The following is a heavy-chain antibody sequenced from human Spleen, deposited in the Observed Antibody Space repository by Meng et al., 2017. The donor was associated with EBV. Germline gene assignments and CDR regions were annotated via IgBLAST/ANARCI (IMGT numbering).Heavy chain of an antibody. D-gene: IGHD6-13*01. CDR3: ARSSRGRNSSWYDY. V-gene: IGHV4-34*01. Sequence: QLPPLGAGLLEPSEPLSLTCAVYGGSFSGSYWSWIRQPPGKGLEWIGEINHGGSTNYNPSLKSRVTISGDTSKNQFSLKLSSVTAADTAVYYCARSSRGRNSSWYDYWGPGTLVTVSS. CDR1: GGSFSGSY. CDR2: INHGGST. J-gene: IGHJ4*02.